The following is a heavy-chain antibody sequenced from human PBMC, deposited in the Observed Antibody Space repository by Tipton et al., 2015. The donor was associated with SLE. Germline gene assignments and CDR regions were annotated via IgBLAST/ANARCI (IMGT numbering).Heavy chain of an antibody. V-gene: IGHV4-34*01. J-gene: IGHJ3*02. CDR3: ARARIGTTDAFDI. CDR1: GGSISSYY. D-gene: IGHD1/OR15-1a*01. CDR2: INHSGST. Sequence: GLVKPSETLSLTCTVSGGSISSYYWTWIRQPPGKGLEWIGDINHSGSTNYNPSLKSRVTISVDTSKNQFSLKLSSVTAADTAVYYCARARIGTTDAFDIWGQGTMVTVSS.